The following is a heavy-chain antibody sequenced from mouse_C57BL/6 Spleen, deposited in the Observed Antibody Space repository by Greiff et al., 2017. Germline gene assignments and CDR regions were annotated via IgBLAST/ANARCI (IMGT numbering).Heavy chain of an antibody. J-gene: IGHJ4*01. D-gene: IGHD2-5*01. CDR3: ARRGDSNLFYAMDY. V-gene: IGHV1-39*01. CDR2: INPNYGTT. CDR1: GYSFTDYS. Sequence: EVQLQQSGPELVKPGASVKISCKASGYSFTDYSMNWVKQSHGKSLEWIGVINPNYGTTSYNQKFKGKATLTVDQSSSTAYMQLNSLTSEDSAVYYGARRGDSNLFYAMDYWGQGTSVTVSS.